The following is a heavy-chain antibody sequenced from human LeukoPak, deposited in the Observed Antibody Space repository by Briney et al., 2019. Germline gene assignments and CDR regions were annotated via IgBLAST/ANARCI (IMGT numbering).Heavy chain of an antibody. Sequence: PGGSLRLSCAASGFTLSSYSMNWVRQAPGKGLEWVSSISSSSSYIYYADTVKGRFTISRDNAKNSLYLQMNSLRAEDTAVYYCARDRGYSGFIDVWGQGTTVTVSS. CDR2: ISSSSSYI. J-gene: IGHJ6*02. CDR1: GFTLSSYS. D-gene: IGHD5-12*01. CDR3: ARDRGYSGFIDV. V-gene: IGHV3-21*01.